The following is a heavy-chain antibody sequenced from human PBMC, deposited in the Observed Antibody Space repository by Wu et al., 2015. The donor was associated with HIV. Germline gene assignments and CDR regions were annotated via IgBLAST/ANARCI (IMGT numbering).Heavy chain of an antibody. D-gene: IGHD3-22*01. CDR2: INPNSGGT. V-gene: IGHV1-2*02. CDR1: GYTFTDYF. Sequence: QVHLVQSGAEVKKPGASVKVSCKASGYTFTDYFMHWVRQAPGQGLEWMGWINPNSGGTNYAQKFQGRVTMTRDTSISTAYMELRSLRSDDTAVYYCARVFEDSSGYYSWFDPWGQGTLVTVSS. J-gene: IGHJ5*02. CDR3: ARVFEDSSGYYSWFDP.